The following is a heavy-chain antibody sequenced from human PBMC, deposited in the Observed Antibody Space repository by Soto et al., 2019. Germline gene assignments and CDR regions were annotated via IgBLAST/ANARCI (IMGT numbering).Heavy chain of an antibody. Sequence: SETLSLTCTVSGGSISSYYWSWIRQPPGKGLEWIGYIYYSGSTNYNPSLKSRVTISVDTSKNQFSLKLSPVTAADTAVYYCARLATHRTYYYDSSGYYYVDYWGQGTLVTVSS. CDR2: IYYSGST. V-gene: IGHV4-59*01. CDR3: ARLATHRTYYYDSSGYYYVDY. J-gene: IGHJ4*02. CDR1: GGSISSYY. D-gene: IGHD3-22*01.